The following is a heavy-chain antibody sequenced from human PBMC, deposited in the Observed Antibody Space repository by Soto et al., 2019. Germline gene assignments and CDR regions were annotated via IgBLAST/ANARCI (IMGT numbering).Heavy chain of an antibody. V-gene: IGHV5-10-1*01. J-gene: IGHJ4*02. Sequence: GEARKISCEGSGYSFTSYWISWVRQMAGKGLEWMGRIDPSDSYTNYSPSFQGHVTISADKSISTAYLQWSSLKASDTAMYYCARLQAAAGDNDLTFDYWGQGTLVTVSS. CDR1: GYSFTSYW. CDR3: ARLQAAAGDNDLTFDY. D-gene: IGHD6-13*01. CDR2: IDPSDSYT.